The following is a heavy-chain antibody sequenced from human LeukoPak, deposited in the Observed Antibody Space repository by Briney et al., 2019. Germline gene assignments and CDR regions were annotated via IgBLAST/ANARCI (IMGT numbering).Heavy chain of an antibody. Sequence: PGGSLRLSCAASGFTFSSYGMHWVRQAPGKGLEWVAFIRYDGSNKYYADSVKGRFTISRDNSKNTLYLQMNSLRAEDTAVYYCARQYYYDSSGYRDYWGQGTLVTVSS. CDR1: GFTFSSYG. CDR3: ARQYYYDSSGYRDY. CDR2: IRYDGSNK. D-gene: IGHD3-22*01. V-gene: IGHV3-30*02. J-gene: IGHJ4*02.